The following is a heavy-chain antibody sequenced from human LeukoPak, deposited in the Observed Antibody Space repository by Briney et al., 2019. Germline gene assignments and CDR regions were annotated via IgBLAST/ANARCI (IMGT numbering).Heavy chain of an antibody. CDR1: GYTFTSYY. D-gene: IGHD5-12*01. V-gene: IGHV1-46*01. Sequence: ASVKVSCKASGYTFTSYYMHWVRQAPGQGLEWMGIINPSGGSTSYAQKFQGRVTMTRDTSTSTVYMELSSLRSEDTAVYYCARVRRGYSGYDTLDYWGQGTLVTVSS. CDR2: INPSGGST. CDR3: ARVRRGYSGYDTLDY. J-gene: IGHJ4*02.